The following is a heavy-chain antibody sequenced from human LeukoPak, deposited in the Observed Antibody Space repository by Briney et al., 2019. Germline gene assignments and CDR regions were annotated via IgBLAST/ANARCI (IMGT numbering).Heavy chain of an antibody. CDR2: IYSGGST. J-gene: IGHJ3*02. V-gene: IGHV3-53*01. Sequence: GGSLRLSCAASGFTFSSYAMSWVRQAPGKGLEWVSVIYSGGSTYYADSVKGRFTISRDNSKNTLYLQMNSLRAEDTAVYYCTRERRGYGGAFDIWGQGTMVTVSS. CDR3: TRERRGYGGAFDI. D-gene: IGHD5-18*01. CDR1: GFTFSSYA.